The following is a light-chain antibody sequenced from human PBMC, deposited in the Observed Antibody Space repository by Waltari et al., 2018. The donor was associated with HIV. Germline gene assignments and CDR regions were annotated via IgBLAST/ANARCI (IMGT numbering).Light chain of an antibody. Sequence: QSALTQPASVSGSRGQSLTIPCPGTSSDIGASNHVSWFQQRPGKAPKLIIYDVTDRPSGVSKRFSGSKSGITASLTISGLQADDEGDYYCSSYTASNTLWVFGGGTKLTVL. CDR3: SSYTASNTLWV. V-gene: IGLV2-14*03. CDR2: DVT. J-gene: IGLJ3*02. CDR1: SSDIGASNH.